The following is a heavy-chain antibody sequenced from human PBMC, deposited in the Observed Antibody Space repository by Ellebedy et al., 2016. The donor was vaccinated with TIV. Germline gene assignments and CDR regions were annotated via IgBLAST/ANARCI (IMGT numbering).Heavy chain of an antibody. CDR2: ISYDGSNK. Sequence: GESLKISXAASGFTFSSYGMHWVRQAPGKGLEWVAVISYDGSNKYYADSVKGRFTISRDNSKNTLYLQMNSLRAEDTAVYYCAKDLRPPIQYYDILTGPRVFWGMDVWGQGTTVTVSS. V-gene: IGHV3-30*18. CDR1: GFTFSSYG. J-gene: IGHJ6*02. D-gene: IGHD3-9*01. CDR3: AKDLRPPIQYYDILTGPRVFWGMDV.